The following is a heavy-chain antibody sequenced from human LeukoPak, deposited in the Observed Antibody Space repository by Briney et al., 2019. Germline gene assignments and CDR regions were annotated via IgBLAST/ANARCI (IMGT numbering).Heavy chain of an antibody. Sequence: ASVKVSCKASGYTFTSYDINWVRQAPGQGLEWMGVINPSGGSTSYAQKFQGRVTITRDMSTSTVYMEVSSLRSEDTAVYYCARDWSSDYWGQGTLVTVSS. J-gene: IGHJ4*02. CDR2: INPSGGST. CDR3: ARDWSSDY. V-gene: IGHV1-46*01. CDR1: GYTFTSYD.